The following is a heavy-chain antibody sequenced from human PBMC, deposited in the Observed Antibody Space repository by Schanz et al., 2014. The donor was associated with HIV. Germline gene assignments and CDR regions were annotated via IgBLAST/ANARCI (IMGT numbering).Heavy chain of an antibody. Sequence: QVQLVQSGAEVEKPGASAKVSCKASGYSFTGYYIHWVRQAPGQGLEWMGWMNPSTGNSGYAQMFQVRVTMTRDTSISTAYLEVDSLKSEDTAVYYCARGPKWEGLMDVWGQGTTVTVSS. D-gene: IGHD1-26*01. V-gene: IGHV1-8*02. CDR2: MNPSTGNS. J-gene: IGHJ6*02. CDR3: ARGPKWEGLMDV. CDR1: GYSFTGYY.